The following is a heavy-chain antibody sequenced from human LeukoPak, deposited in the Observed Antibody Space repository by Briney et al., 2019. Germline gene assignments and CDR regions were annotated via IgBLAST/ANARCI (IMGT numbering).Heavy chain of an antibody. CDR1: GGTFSSYA. Sequence: GASVKVSCKASGGTFSSYAISWVRQAPGQGLEWMGRIIPILGIANYAQKFQGRVTITRDTSASTAYMELSSLRSEDTAVYYCASTGYSSGWYYFDYWGQGTLVTVSS. D-gene: IGHD6-19*01. V-gene: IGHV1-69*04. CDR2: IIPILGIA. J-gene: IGHJ4*02. CDR3: ASTGYSSGWYYFDY.